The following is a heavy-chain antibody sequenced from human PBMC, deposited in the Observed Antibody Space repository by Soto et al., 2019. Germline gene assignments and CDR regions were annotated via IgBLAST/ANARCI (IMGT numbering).Heavy chain of an antibody. Sequence: GGSVRLSXAASGFTFSSYGMSWVRQAPGKGLEWVSSINDSGDTYYGDSVKGRFTISRDNSKNTLYLQVNSLSAEDTAVYYCAKRVAYSSSSAYFDYWAQGTLVTVSS. J-gene: IGHJ4*02. CDR1: GFTFSSYG. D-gene: IGHD6-6*01. CDR3: AKRVAYSSSSAYFDY. CDR2: INDSGDT. V-gene: IGHV3-23*01.